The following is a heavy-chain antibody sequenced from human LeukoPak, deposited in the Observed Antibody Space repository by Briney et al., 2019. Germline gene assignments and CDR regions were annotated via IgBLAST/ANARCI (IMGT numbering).Heavy chain of an antibody. CDR1: SASVTSHH. Sequence: SETLSLTCAVSSASVTSHHWAWIRQPPGKGLEWVGRVHFSGSTNYNPSLRSRVAISLDESKTELSLTLKSVSAATPAGYYCARDESSRDDSGGYHYWGRGVLVTVSS. CDR3: ARDESSRDDSGGYHY. D-gene: IGHD3-22*01. CDR2: VHFSGST. J-gene: IGHJ4*02. V-gene: IGHV4-4*07.